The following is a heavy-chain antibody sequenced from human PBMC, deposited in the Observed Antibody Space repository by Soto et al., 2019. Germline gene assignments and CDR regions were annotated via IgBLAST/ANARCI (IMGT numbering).Heavy chain of an antibody. D-gene: IGHD2-21*01. V-gene: IGHV3-48*03. CDR1: GFSFSSYE. CDR2: IGTTETNT. CDR3: AREEINCGGDCFAF. J-gene: IGHJ4*02. Sequence: EVQLVESGGGLVQHGLSLRLSCAASGFSFSSYEFNWVRQAPGKGLEWISYIGTTETNTYYAGSVKGRFTVSRDNAKNLVHLQMSSLRAEDTGIYYCAREEINCGGDCFAFWGQGALVTVSS.